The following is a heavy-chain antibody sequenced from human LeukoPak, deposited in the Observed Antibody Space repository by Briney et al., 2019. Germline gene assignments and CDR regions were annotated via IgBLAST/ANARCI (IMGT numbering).Heavy chain of an antibody. D-gene: IGHD3-9*01. CDR3: AKTRRRYNILTAYYAVDY. CDR2: VSGSGDTT. Sequence: PGGSLRLSCAASGFTFSDYAMSWVRQAPGKGLEWVSGVSGSGDTTYYADSVKGRFTISRDNSKNTLYLQTNSLRAEDTALYYCAKTRRRYNILTAYYAVDYWGQGTLVTVSS. J-gene: IGHJ4*02. V-gene: IGHV3-23*01. CDR1: GFTFSDYA.